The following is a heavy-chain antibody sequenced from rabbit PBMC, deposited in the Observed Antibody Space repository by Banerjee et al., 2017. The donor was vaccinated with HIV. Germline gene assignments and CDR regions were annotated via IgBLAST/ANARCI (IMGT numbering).Heavy chain of an antibody. V-gene: IGHV1S40*01. CDR1: GFSFSNNA. CDR2: IGTASGRT. J-gene: IGHJ4*01. CDR3: AKDRDL. Sequence: QSLEESGGDLVKPGASLTLTCTASGFSFSNNAMCWVRQAPGKGLEWIGCIGTASGRTNYASWAKGRFTISKTSSTTGTLQMTSLTAADTATYFCAKDRDLWGPGTLVTVS.